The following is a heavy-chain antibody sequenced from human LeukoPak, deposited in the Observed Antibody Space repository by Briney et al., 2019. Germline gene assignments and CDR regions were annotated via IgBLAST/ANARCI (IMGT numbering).Heavy chain of an antibody. CDR3: ARGPDDAFDI. Sequence: PSETLSLTCTVSGGSISSSTYYWGWSRQPPGKGLEWIESIYYSGSTYYNPSLKSRVTMSVDTSKNQFSLKLSSVTAADTAVYYCARGPDDAFDIWGQGTMVTVSS. V-gene: IGHV4-39*07. CDR2: IYYSGST. J-gene: IGHJ3*02. CDR1: GGSISSSTYY.